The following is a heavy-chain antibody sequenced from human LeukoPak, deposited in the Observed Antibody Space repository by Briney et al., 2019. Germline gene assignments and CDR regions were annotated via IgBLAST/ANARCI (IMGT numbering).Heavy chain of an antibody. CDR2: IYYSGST. J-gene: IGHJ2*01. CDR3: ARQAATLTWYFDL. CDR1: GGSINSDTSY. D-gene: IGHD2-15*01. Sequence: SETLSLTCTVSGGSINSDTSYRGWIRQPPGKGLEWIGTIYYSGSTYYNPSLTSRVTISVDTSKNQFSLKLSSVTAADTAVYYCARQAATLTWYFDLWGRGTLVTVSS. V-gene: IGHV4-39*01.